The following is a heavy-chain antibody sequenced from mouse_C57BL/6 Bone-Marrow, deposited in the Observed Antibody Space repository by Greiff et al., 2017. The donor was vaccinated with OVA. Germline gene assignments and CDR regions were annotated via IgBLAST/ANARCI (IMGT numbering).Heavy chain of an antibody. V-gene: IGHV1-22*01. CDR3: ARGIYDGYYYYAMDY. CDR2: INPNNGGT. J-gene: IGHJ4*01. Sequence: EVQLVESGPELVKPGASVKMSCKASGYTFTDYNMHWVKQSHGKSLEWIGYINPNNGGTSYNQKFKGKATLTVNKSSSTAYMELRSLTSEDSAVYYCARGIYDGYYYYAMDYWGQGASVTVSS. D-gene: IGHD2-3*01. CDR1: GYTFTDYN.